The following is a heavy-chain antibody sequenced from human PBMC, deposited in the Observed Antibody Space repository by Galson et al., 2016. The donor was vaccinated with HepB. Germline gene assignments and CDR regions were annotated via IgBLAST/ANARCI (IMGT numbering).Heavy chain of an antibody. CDR2: INIDGSGQ. J-gene: IGHJ5*02. V-gene: IGHV3-7*03. D-gene: IGHD2-21*01. Sequence: SLRLSCAASGFPFSDNWMSWVRQALGKGLEWVANINIDGSGQYYVDSVKGRFTISRDNAKDSLYLQMSRLRPEDTALYYCSPVDGPWGQGTLVTVSS. CDR3: SPVDGP. CDR1: GFPFSDNW.